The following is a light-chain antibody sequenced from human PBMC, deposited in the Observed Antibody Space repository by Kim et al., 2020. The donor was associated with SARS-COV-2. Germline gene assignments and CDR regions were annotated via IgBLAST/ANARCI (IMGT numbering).Light chain of an antibody. CDR3: QQYDSSPPRYT. V-gene: IGKV3-20*01. J-gene: IGKJ2*01. CDR2: GAS. CDR1: QSVSSNY. Sequence: EIVLTQSPGPLSLSPGERATLSCRASQSVSSNYLAWHQQKPGQAPRLLIYGASSRATGIPDRFSGSGSGTDFTLTISRLEPEDFAVYYCQQYDSSPPRYTFGQGTKLEI.